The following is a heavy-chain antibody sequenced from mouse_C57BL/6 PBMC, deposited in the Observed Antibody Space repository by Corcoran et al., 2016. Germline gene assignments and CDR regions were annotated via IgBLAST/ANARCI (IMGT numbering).Heavy chain of an antibody. CDR1: GYTFTTYG. CDR3: ARVYDGYYRAMDY. D-gene: IGHD2-3*01. Sequence: QIQLVQSGPELKKPGETVKISCKASGYTFTTYGMSWVKQAPGKGLKWMGWINPYSGVPTYADDFKGRFAFSLETSASTAYLQINNLKNEDTATYFCARVYDGYYRAMDYWGQGTSVTVSS. J-gene: IGHJ4*01. V-gene: IGHV9-3*01. CDR2: INPYSGVP.